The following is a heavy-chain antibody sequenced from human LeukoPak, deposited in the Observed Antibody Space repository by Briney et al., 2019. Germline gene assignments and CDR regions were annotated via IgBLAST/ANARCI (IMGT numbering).Heavy chain of an antibody. CDR1: GYTFTGYY. CDR3: ARVNTRGSGSGSFDY. CDR2: INPNSGGT. D-gene: IGHD3-10*01. J-gene: IGHJ4*02. Sequence: ASVKVSCKASGYTFTGYYMHWVRQAPGQGLAWMGWINPNSGGTNYAQKFQGRVTMTRGTSISTAYMELSRLRSDDTAVYYCARVNTRGSGSGSFDYWGQGTLVTVSS. V-gene: IGHV1-2*02.